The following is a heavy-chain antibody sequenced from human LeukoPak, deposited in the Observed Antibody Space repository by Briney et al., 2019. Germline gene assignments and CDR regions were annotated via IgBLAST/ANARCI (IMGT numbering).Heavy chain of an antibody. CDR1: RFTFSSYE. CDR3: ARGSYGSFDY. CDR2: LPGSSTYT. Sequence: GGSLRLSCAASRFTFSSYEMSWVRQPPGKGLEWVSSLPGSSTYTYYAASLKGRFTISRDTTNNSLYLQMDGLSPEDTAVYYCARGSYGSFDYWGQGTLVAVSS. D-gene: IGHD5-18*01. J-gene: IGHJ4*02. V-gene: IGHV3-21*01.